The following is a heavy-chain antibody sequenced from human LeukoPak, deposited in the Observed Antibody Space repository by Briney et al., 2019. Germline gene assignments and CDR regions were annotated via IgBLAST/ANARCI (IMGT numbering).Heavy chain of an antibody. CDR1: GFTFSSYE. CDR3: ARDSIGGGSDY. V-gene: IGHV3-48*03. CDR2: ISSSGSTI. J-gene: IGHJ4*02. D-gene: IGHD3-3*01. Sequence: GGSLRLSCAASGFTFSSYEMNWVRQAPGKGLEWVSYISSSGSTIYYADSVKGRFTISRDNAKNSLYLQMNSLRAEDTAVYYCARDSIGGGSDYWGQGTLVTVSS.